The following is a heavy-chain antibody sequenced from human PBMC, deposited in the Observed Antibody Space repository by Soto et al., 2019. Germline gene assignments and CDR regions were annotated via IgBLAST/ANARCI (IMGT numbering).Heavy chain of an antibody. D-gene: IGHD2-15*01. J-gene: IGHJ6*02. Sequence: QVQLVESGGGVVQPGRSLRLSCAASGFTFSSYGMHWVRQAPGKGLEWVAVISYDGSNKYYADSVKGRFTISRDNSKNTMYLQMNSLRAEDTAVYYCATSRRDCSGGSCYYYYGMDVWGQGTTVTVSS. CDR1: GFTFSSYG. CDR3: ATSRRDCSGGSCYYYYGMDV. V-gene: IGHV3-30*03. CDR2: ISYDGSNK.